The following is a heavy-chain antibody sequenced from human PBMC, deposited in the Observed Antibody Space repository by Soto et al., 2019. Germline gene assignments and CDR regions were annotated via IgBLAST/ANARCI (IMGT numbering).Heavy chain of an antibody. CDR3: ARHPERIAQIGWFDP. D-gene: IGHD6-13*01. Sequence: EVQLVESGGGLVQPGGSLRLSCAASGFTFSSYSMNWVRQAPGKGLEWVSYISSSSSTIYYAASVKGRFTISRDNAKNSLYLQLNSLRADDTAVYYCARHPERIAQIGWFDPWGQGTLVTVSS. CDR1: GFTFSSYS. CDR2: ISSSSSTI. J-gene: IGHJ5*02. V-gene: IGHV3-48*01.